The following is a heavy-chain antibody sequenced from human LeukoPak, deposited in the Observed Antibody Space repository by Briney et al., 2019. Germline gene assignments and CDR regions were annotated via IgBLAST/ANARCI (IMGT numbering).Heavy chain of an antibody. V-gene: IGHV3-23*01. J-gene: IGHJ4*02. D-gene: IGHD6-19*01. CDR3: ATQGGRYSSDYFDY. CDR1: GFTFSSYA. Sequence: GGSLRLSCAASGFTFSSYAMSWVRQAPGKGLEWVSAISGSGGSTYYADSVKGRFTISRDNSKNTLYLQMNSLRAEDTAVYYCATQGGRYSSDYFDYWGQGTLVTVSP. CDR2: ISGSGGST.